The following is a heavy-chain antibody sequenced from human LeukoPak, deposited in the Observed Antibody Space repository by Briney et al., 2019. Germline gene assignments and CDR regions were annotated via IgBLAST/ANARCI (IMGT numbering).Heavy chain of an antibody. CDR1: GFSFSDYY. CDR3: ARVDAFDI. J-gene: IGHJ3*02. Sequence: GGSLRLSCAASGFSFSDYYMSWVRQAPGKGLEWLSKTSSNGKTTYYADSVKGRFTIPRDNAKNSLSLQMSSLRADDTALYYCARVDAFDIWGQGTMVTVSS. CDR2: TSSNGKTT. V-gene: IGHV3-11*04.